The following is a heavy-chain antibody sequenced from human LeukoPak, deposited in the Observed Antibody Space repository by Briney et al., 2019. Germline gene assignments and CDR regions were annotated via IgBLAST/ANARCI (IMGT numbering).Heavy chain of an antibody. CDR1: GFTFSSYS. J-gene: IGHJ4*02. CDR2: LRGSSSII. CDR3: AKDSCSSTSCRGYFDY. V-gene: IGHV3-48*01. D-gene: IGHD2-2*01. Sequence: GCLRLSCAASGFTFSSYSMNWVPQAPGKGLEWISYLRGSSSIIYYADSVKGRFAISRDNAKNSLYLQMNSLRAEDTAVYYCAKDSCSSTSCRGYFDYWGQGTLVTVCS.